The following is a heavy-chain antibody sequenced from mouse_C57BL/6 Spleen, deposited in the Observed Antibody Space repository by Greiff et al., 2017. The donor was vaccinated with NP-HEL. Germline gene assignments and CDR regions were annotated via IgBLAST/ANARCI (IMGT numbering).Heavy chain of an antibody. CDR1: GYTFTSYW. J-gene: IGHJ4*01. D-gene: IGHD2-5*01. V-gene: IGHV1-55*01. CDR3: ARRSYYSNYEDAMDD. CDR2: IYPGSGST. Sequence: QVQLKQPGAELVKPGASVKMSCKASGYTFTSYWITWVKQRPGQGLEWIGDIYPGSGSTNYNEKFKSKATLTVDTSSSTAYMQLSSLTSEDSAVYYCARRSYYSNYEDAMDDWGQGTSVTVSS.